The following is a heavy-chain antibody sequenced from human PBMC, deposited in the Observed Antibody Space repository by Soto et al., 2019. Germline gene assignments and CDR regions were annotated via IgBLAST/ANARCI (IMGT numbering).Heavy chain of an antibody. Sequence: PSETLSLTCTVSGGSISSSTYYWGWIRQPPGKGLGWIGMIYYSGSAYYNPSLKSRVTISIDTSKNQFSLRLSSVTAADTAVYYCARHGVDYGDYASYYYYGMDVWGRGTTVTVSS. V-gene: IGHV4-39*01. J-gene: IGHJ6*02. CDR2: IYYSGSA. CDR3: ARHGVDYGDYASYYYYGMDV. CDR1: GGSISSSTYY. D-gene: IGHD4-17*01.